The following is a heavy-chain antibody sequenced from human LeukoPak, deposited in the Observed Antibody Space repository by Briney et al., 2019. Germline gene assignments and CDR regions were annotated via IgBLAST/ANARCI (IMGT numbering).Heavy chain of an antibody. J-gene: IGHJ4*02. CDR1: GFTFSSYS. D-gene: IGHD4-17*01. CDR2: ISSSTSYI. Sequence: GGSLRLSCAASGFTFSSYSMNWIRQAPGKGLEWVSSISSSTSYIYYADSVKGRFTIPKDNAKNSLYLQMNSLRAEDTAVYYCARAGGSTVSHSDYWGQGTLVTVSS. CDR3: ARAGGSTVSHSDY. V-gene: IGHV3-21*01.